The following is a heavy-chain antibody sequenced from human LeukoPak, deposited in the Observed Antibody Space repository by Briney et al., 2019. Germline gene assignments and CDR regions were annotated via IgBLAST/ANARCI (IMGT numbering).Heavy chain of an antibody. V-gene: IGHV4-39*01. CDR3: ARGTMVRGVIGAFDI. CDR2: IYCSGST. CDR1: GGSISSSSYY. D-gene: IGHD3-10*01. Sequence: SETLSLTCTVSGGSISSSSYYWGWIRQPPGKGLEWIGSIYCSGSTYYNPSLKSRVTISVDTSKNQFSLKLSSVTAADTAVYYCARGTMVRGVIGAFDIWGQGTMVTVSS. J-gene: IGHJ3*02.